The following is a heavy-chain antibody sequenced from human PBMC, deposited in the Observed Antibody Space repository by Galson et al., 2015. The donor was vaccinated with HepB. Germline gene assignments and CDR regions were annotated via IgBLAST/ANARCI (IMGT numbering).Heavy chain of an antibody. V-gene: IGHV3-21*01. CDR3: ASIPEGHYYYYGMDV. J-gene: IGHJ6*02. Sequence: SLRLSCAASGFTFSSYSVNWVRQAPGKGLEWVSSISSSSSYIYYADSVKGRFTISRDNAKNSLYLQMNSLRAEDTAVYYCASIPEGHYYYYGMDVWGQGTTVTVSS. CDR1: GFTFSSYS. CDR2: ISSSSSYI.